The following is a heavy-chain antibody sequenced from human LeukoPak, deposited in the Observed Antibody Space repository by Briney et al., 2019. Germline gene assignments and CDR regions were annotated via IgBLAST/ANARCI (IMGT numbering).Heavy chain of an antibody. CDR1: GFTLSTYG. CDR3: ARGAISRLGFDY. Sequence: GGSLRLSCAASGFTLSTYGMSWVRQAPGKGLEWVSVISDNGRDAFYADSVKGRFTISRDNSKNTLFLQMNSLRAEDTAVYYCARGAISRLGFDYWGQGTLVTVSS. J-gene: IGHJ4*02. D-gene: IGHD3-16*01. V-gene: IGHV3-23*01. CDR2: ISDNGRDA.